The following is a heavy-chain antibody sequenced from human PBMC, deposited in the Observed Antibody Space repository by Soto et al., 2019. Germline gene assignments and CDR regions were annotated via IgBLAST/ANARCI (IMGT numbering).Heavy chain of an antibody. D-gene: IGHD5-12*01. J-gene: IGHJ4*02. V-gene: IGHV4-30-4*01. Sequence: QVQLQESGPGLVKPSQTLSLTCTVSGGSISSGDYYWSWIRQPPGKGLEWIGYIYYSGSTYYNPSLKSPVTISVATSKHQFSLKLSSVTAADTAVYYCARAIAVEMATTEWGQGTLVTVSS. CDR3: ARAIAVEMATTE. CDR1: GGSISSGDYY. CDR2: IYYSGST.